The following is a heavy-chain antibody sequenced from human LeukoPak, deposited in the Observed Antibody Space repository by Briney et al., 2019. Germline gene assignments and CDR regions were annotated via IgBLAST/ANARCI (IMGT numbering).Heavy chain of an antibody. CDR2: IYHSGST. CDR3: ARSGVAAGRFDY. D-gene: IGHD6-13*01. Sequence: GSLRLSCAASGFTFSSSAMSWVRQAPGKGLEWIGEIYHSGSTNYNPSLKSRVTISVDESKNQFSLKLSSVTAADTAVYYCARSGVAAGRFDYWGQGTLVTVSS. J-gene: IGHJ4*02. CDR1: GFTFSSSAM. V-gene: IGHV4-4*02.